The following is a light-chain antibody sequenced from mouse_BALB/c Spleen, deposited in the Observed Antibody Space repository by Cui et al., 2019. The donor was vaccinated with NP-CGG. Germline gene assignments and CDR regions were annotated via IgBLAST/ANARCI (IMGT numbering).Light chain of an antibody. CDR3: ALWYSNHWI. Sequence: QAVVTQESALTTSPGETVTLTCRSSTGAVTTSNYANWVQEKPDHLFTGLIGGTNNRAPGVPARFSGSLIGDKAALTIAGAQTEDEAIYFCALWYSNHWIFSSGTKVTVL. J-gene: IGLJ3*01. CDR1: TGAVTTSNY. V-gene: IGLV1*01. CDR2: GTN.